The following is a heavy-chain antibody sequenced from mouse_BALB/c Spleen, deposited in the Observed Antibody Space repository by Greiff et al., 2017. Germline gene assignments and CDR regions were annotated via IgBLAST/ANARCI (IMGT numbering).Heavy chain of an antibody. CDR2: ISDGGSYT. J-gene: IGHJ2*01. CDR3: ARGGLLRNLDY. CDR1: GFTFSDYY. Sequence: EVQLVESGGGLVKPGGSLKLSCAASGFTFSDYYMYWVRQTPEKRLEWVATISDGGSYTYYPDSVKGRFTISRDNAKNNLYLQMSSLKSEDTAMYYCARGGLLRNLDYWGQGTTLTVSS. V-gene: IGHV5-4*02. D-gene: IGHD1-1*01.